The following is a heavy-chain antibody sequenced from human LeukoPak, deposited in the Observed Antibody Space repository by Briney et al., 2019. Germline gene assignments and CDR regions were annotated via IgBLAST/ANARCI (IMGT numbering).Heavy chain of an antibody. D-gene: IGHD3-22*01. Sequence: GESLTLSCQGSGYSFTSYWIGWVRQMPGEGREWMGIIYPGDSDTMYSPSFQGQVTISADKSISTAYLQWSSLKASDPAMYYCARQYYDSSGPDYYSMDVWGQGTTVTVSS. J-gene: IGHJ6*02. CDR2: IYPGDSDT. V-gene: IGHV5-51*01. CDR1: GYSFTSYW. CDR3: ARQYYDSSGPDYYSMDV.